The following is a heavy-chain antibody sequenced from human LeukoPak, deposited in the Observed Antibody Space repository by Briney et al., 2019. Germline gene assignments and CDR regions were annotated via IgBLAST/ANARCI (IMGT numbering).Heavy chain of an antibody. CDR1: GFTFSSYG. Sequence: QPGGSLRLSCAASGFTFSSYGMSWVRQAPGKGLEWVSAISGSGGSTYYADSVKGRFAISRDNSKNTLYLQMNSLRAEDTALYYCAKGRAVAGDFDYWGQGTLVTVSS. J-gene: IGHJ4*02. V-gene: IGHV3-23*01. D-gene: IGHD6-19*01. CDR2: ISGSGGST. CDR3: AKGRAVAGDFDY.